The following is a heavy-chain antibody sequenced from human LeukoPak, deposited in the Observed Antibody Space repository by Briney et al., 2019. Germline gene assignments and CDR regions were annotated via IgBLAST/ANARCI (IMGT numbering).Heavy chain of an antibody. V-gene: IGHV3-23*01. Sequence: GGSLRLSCAASGFTFSSYAMSWVRQAPGKGLEWVSAISGSGGSTYYADSVKGRFTISRDNSKNTLYLQMNSLRAEDTAVYYCAKGDRPWLVNRRVYFDYWGQGTLVTVSS. D-gene: IGHD6-19*01. J-gene: IGHJ4*02. CDR1: GFTFSSYA. CDR2: ISGSGGST. CDR3: AKGDRPWLVNRRVYFDY.